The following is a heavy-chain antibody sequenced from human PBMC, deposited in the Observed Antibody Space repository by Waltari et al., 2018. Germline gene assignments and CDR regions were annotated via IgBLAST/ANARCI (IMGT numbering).Heavy chain of an antibody. V-gene: IGHV4-34*01. CDR3: ARADRGRDGRYATPDWGP. CDR1: GASFSGYY. D-gene: IGHD3-16*01. Sequence: QVQLQQWGAGQLKPSETLSLTCAVYGASFSGYYWSWIRQPPGKGLEWIGEINHSGSTSYNPALTNRLTISLDTSKNQFSLKMRSVTAADTAVYYCARADRGRDGRYATPDWGPWGQGTLVTVSS. CDR2: INHSGST. J-gene: IGHJ5*02.